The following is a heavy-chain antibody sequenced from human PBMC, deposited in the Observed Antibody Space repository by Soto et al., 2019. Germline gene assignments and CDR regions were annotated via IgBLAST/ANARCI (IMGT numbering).Heavy chain of an antibody. V-gene: IGHV3-23*01. CDR1: GFTFSRYA. J-gene: IGHJ4*02. CDR3: AKDESSHYGHDTGLFDS. Sequence: EVQLLESGGGLVQPGGSLRLSCAASGFTFSRYAMSWVRQAPGKGLEWVSAISGSGGSTYYADSVKGRFTISRDNSKNTLYLQMNSLRAEDTAVYYCAKDESSHYGHDTGLFDSWGQGTLVTVSS. D-gene: IGHD4-17*01. CDR2: ISGSGGST.